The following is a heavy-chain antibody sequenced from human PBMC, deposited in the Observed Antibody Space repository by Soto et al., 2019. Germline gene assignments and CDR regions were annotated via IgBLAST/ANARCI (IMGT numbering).Heavy chain of an antibody. D-gene: IGHD2-15*01. V-gene: IGHV1-3*01. CDR1: GYTFISYA. J-gene: IGHJ4*02. CDR2: INAGNGNT. Sequence: ASVKVSCKASGYTFISYAIHWVRQAPGQRLEWIGWINAGNGNTKYSQKFQGRVTITRDTSASTAYMELTSLRSEDTAVYYCARELQGLYYFDYWGQGTLVTVS. CDR3: ARELQGLYYFDY.